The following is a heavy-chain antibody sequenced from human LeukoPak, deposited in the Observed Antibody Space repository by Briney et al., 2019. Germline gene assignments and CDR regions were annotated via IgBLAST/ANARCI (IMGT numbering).Heavy chain of an antibody. Sequence: WETLSLTCTVSGGSISSYYWSWIRQPPGKGLDWIGYIYYSGSTNYNPSLKSRVTISVDTSKNQFSLKLSSVTAADTAVYYCVRARVGAPGMIDYWGQRTLVTVSS. V-gene: IGHV4-59*01. CDR1: GGSISSYY. CDR2: IYYSGST. J-gene: IGHJ4*02. D-gene: IGHD1-26*01. CDR3: VRARVGAPGMIDY.